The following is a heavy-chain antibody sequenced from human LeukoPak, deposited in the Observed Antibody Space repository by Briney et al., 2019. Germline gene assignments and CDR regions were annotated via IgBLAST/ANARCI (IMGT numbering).Heavy chain of an antibody. CDR2: INPNSGGT. CDR1: GYTFTGYY. D-gene: IGHD6-25*01. J-gene: IGHJ6*03. CDR3: ARDAAGEDYYMDV. Sequence: ASVKVSCKASGYTFTGYYMHWVRQAPGQGLEWMGWINPNSGGTNYAQKFQGRVTMTRGTSISTAYMELSRLRSDDTAVYYCARDAAGEDYYMDVWGKGTTVTVSS. V-gene: IGHV1-2*02.